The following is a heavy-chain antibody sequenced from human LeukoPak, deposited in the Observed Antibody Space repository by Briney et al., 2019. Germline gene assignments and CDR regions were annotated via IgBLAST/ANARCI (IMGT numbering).Heavy chain of an antibody. CDR1: GGSISSYY. V-gene: IGHV4-59*01. D-gene: IGHD2-2*01. CDR2: IYYSGST. J-gene: IGHJ6*03. CDR3: ARVFLRSSTLPRGYYMDV. Sequence: SETLSLTCTVSGGSISSYYWSWIRQPPGKGLEWIGYIYYSGSTNYNPSLKSRVTISVDTSKNQFSLKLSSVTAADTAVYYCARVFLRSSTLPRGYYMDVWGKGTTVTVSS.